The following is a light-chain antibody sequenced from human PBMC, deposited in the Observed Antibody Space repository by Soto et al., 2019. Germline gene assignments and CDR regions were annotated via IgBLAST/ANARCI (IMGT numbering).Light chain of an antibody. J-gene: IGKJ1*01. V-gene: IGKV3-15*01. CDR3: QQYNNWPWT. CDR2: GES. Sequence: EIVMTQSPATLSVSPGERATLSCRASQSVGSDLAWYQQKPGQAPRLVIYGESTRATGIPGRFSGSGSGTKYTLTISSLQSEDFAVYYCQQYNNWPWTFGQGTKVDIK. CDR1: QSVGSD.